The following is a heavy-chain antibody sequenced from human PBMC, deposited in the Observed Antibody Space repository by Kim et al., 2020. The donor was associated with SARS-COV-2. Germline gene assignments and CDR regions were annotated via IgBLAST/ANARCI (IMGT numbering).Heavy chain of an antibody. CDR1: GDSVSSNSAA. CDR3: ARERNYYGSGSYYNPLFSYGMDV. D-gene: IGHD3-10*01. Sequence: SQTLSLTCAISGDSVSSNSAAWNWIRQSPSRGLEWLGRTYYRSKWYNDYAVSVKSRITINPDTSKNQFSLQLNSVTPEDTAVYYCARERNYYGSGSYYNPLFSYGMDVWGQGTTVTVSS. J-gene: IGHJ6*02. V-gene: IGHV6-1*01. CDR2: TYYRSKWYN.